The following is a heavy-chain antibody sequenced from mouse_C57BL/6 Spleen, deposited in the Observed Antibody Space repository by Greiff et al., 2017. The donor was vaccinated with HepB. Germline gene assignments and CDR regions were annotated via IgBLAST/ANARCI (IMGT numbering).Heavy chain of an antibody. CDR2: INPSTGGT. D-gene: IGHD2-1*01. J-gene: IGHJ1*03. V-gene: IGHV1-42*01. CDR3: ARGNGKRWYFDV. Sequence: VQLQQPGAELVKPGASVKISCKASGYSFTGYYMNWVKQSPEKSLEWIGEINPSTGGTTYNQKFKAKATLTVDKSSSTAYMQLKSLTSEDSAVYYCARGNGKRWYFDVWGTGTTVTVSS. CDR1: GYSFTGYY.